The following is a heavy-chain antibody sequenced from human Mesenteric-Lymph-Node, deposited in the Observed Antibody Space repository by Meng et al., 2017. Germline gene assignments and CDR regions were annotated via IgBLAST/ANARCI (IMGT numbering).Heavy chain of an antibody. V-gene: IGHV1-8*01. CDR1: GYTFTSYD. J-gene: IGHJ4*02. D-gene: IGHD3-9*01. Sequence: ASVKVSCKASGYTFTSYDINWVRQATGQGLEWMGWMNPNSGNTGYAQKFQGRVTITRNTSISTAYMELSSLRSEDTAVYYCAGTYYDILTGYHQTYHFDYWGQGTLVTVSS. CDR3: AGTYYDILTGYHQTYHFDY. CDR2: MNPNSGNT.